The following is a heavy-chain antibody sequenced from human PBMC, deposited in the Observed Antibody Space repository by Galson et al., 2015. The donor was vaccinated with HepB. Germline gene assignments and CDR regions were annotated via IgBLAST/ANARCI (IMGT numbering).Heavy chain of an antibody. V-gene: IGHV1-18*04. J-gene: IGHJ4*02. CDR1: GYTFTSNG. D-gene: IGHD6-19*01. CDR3: ARGRFSSGWPPIYYFDY. CDR2: INPYNGNT. Sequence: KASGYTFTSNGINWVRQAPGQDLEWLGWINPYNGNTDFAQKFQGRLSMTTDTSTNTAYMELRSLRSDDTAVYYCARGRFSSGWPPIYYFDYWGQGTLVTVSA.